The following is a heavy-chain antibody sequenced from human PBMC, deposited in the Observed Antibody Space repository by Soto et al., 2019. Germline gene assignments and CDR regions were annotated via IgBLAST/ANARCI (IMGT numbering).Heavy chain of an antibody. V-gene: IGHV4-39*01. CDR3: ARLQYYDMGEGFDP. J-gene: IGHJ5*02. Sequence: QLQLQESGPGLVKPSETLSLTCTVSGGSISSSSYYWGWIRQPPGKGLEWIGSIYYSGSTYYNPSLKSRVTISVDTSKNQFSLKLSSVTAADTSVYYCARLQYYDMGEGFDPWGQGTLVTVSS. CDR2: IYYSGST. CDR1: GGSISSSSYY. D-gene: IGHD3-9*01.